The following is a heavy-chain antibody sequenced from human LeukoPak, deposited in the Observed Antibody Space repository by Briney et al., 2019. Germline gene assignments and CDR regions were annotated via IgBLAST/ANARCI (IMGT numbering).Heavy chain of an antibody. V-gene: IGHV1-69*13. Sequence: SVKVSCKASGGTFSSYAVSWVRQAPGQGLEWMGGIIPIFGTANYAQKFQGRVTITADESTSTAYMELSSLRSEDTAVYYCARSTSGYDYRVDYWGQGTLVTVSS. D-gene: IGHD5-12*01. J-gene: IGHJ4*02. CDR3: ARSTSGYDYRVDY. CDR1: GGTFSSYA. CDR2: IIPIFGTA.